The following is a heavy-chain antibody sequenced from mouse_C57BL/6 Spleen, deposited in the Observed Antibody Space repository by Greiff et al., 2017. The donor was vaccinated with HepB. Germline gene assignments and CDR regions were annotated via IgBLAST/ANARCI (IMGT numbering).Heavy chain of an antibody. V-gene: IGHV1-81*01. CDR1: GYTFTSYG. J-gene: IGHJ4*01. D-gene: IGHD1-1*01. CDR2: IYPRSGNT. Sequence: QVQLQQSGAELARPGASVKLSCKASGYTFTSYGISWVKQRTGQGLEWIGEIYPRSGNTYYNEKFKGKATLTADKSSSTAYMELRSLTSEDSAVYFCARSEGIYYGNAMDYWGQGTSVTVSS. CDR3: ARSEGIYYGNAMDY.